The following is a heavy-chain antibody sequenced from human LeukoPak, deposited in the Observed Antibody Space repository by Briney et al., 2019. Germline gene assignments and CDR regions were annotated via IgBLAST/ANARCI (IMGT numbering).Heavy chain of an antibody. J-gene: IGHJ5*02. V-gene: IGHV1-69*01. CDR1: GGTFSSNA. D-gene: IGHD3-10*01. CDR3: ARDRDTMGTTGNWFDP. CDR2: IIPIFGTA. Sequence: ASVKVSCKASGGTFSSNAISWVRQAPGQGLEWMGGIIPIFGTANYAQKFQGRVTITADESTSTAYMELSSLRSEDTAVYYCARDRDTMGTTGNWFDPWGQGTLVTVSS.